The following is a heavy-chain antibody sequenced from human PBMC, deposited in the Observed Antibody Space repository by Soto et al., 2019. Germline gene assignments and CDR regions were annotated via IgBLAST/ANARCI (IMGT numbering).Heavy chain of an antibody. CDR3: ASGRYDASGYFDY. J-gene: IGHJ4*02. CDR1: GNTCTYVY. CDR2: LTPFNGNT. V-gene: IGHV1-45*02. D-gene: IGHD3-22*01. Sequence: SSVKVSCKGSGNTCTYVYLHWVPQAPGQALEWMVCLTPFNGNTKYAQKFQDRVTFTGDTSLNTAYMELSSLRSDDTAMFYCASGRYDASGYFDYWGQGTLVTVSS.